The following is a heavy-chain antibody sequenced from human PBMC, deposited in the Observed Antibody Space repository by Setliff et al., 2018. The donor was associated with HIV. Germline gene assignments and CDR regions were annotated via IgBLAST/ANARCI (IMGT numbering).Heavy chain of an antibody. CDR2: IYYSGET. CDR1: GGSINNYF. J-gene: IGHJ3*02. D-gene: IGHD3-3*01. Sequence: SETLSLTCTVSGGSINNYFWSWIRQSPGRGLEWIGYIYYSGETNYNTSLKSRVTFSVDTSKNQFSLKLSSVTAADSAVYYCARDYYNFQDMWGQGTMVTVSS. CDR3: ARDYYNFQDM. V-gene: IGHV4-59*01.